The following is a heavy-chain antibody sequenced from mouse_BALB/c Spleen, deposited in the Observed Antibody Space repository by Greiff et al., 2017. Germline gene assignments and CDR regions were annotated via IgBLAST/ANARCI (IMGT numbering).Heavy chain of an antibody. V-gene: IGHV1-7*01. CDR3: ARRDSTMITTWAY. Sequence: QVQLKQSGAELAKPGASVKMSCKASGYTFTSYWMHWVKQRPGQGLEWIGYINPSTGYTEYNQKFKDKATLTADKSSSTAYMQLSSLTSEDSAVYYCARRDSTMITTWAYWGQGTLVTVSA. D-gene: IGHD2-4*01. CDR2: INPSTGYT. CDR1: GYTFTSYW. J-gene: IGHJ3*01.